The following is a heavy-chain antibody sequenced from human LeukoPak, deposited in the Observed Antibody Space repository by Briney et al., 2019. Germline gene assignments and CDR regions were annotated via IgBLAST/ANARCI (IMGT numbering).Heavy chain of an antibody. CDR2: INPNSGGT. Sequence: GASVKVSCKASGYTFTCYYMHWVRQAPGQGLEWMGWINPNSGGTNYAQKFQGRVTMTRDTSISTAYMELSRLRSDDTAVYYCARGSMITFGGVIVIFRDWGQGTLVTVSS. CDR3: ARGSMITFGGVIVIFRD. J-gene: IGHJ4*02. V-gene: IGHV1-2*02. D-gene: IGHD3-16*02. CDR1: GYTFTCYY.